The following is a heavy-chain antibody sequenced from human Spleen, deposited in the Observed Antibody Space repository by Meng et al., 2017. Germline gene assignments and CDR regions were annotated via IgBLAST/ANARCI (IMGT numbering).Heavy chain of an antibody. CDR3: AGGPWELDY. V-gene: IGHV4-61*01. CDR2: IDYSRST. D-gene: IGHD1-26*01. Sequence: QVPLQDSGPGLVRPSETLSLTCTVSGGSVSSGSYYWSWIRQPPGKGLEWIGYIDYSRSTNYYPSLKSRVTMSVDTSKNQFSLKLSSVTAADTAVYYCAGGPWELDYWGQGTLVTVSS. J-gene: IGHJ4*02. CDR1: GGSVSSGSYY.